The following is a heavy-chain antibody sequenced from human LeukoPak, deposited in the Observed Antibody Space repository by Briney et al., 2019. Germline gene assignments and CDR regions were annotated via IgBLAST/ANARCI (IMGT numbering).Heavy chain of an antibody. CDR2: IYYSGST. CDR3: ARHGTHCSSTSCYFWYFDL. Sequence: KPSETLSLTCTVSGGSISSSSYYWGWIRQPPGKGLEWIGSIYYSGSTYYNPSLKSRVTISVDTSKNQFSLKLSSVTAADTAVYYCARHGTHCSSTSCYFWYFDLWGRGTLVTVSS. CDR1: GGSISSSSYY. D-gene: IGHD2-2*01. J-gene: IGHJ2*01. V-gene: IGHV4-39*01.